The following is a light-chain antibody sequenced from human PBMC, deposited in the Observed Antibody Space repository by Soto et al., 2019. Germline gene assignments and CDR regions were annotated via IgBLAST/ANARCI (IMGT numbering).Light chain of an antibody. J-gene: IGKJ5*01. Sequence: EIVMTQSPATLSWSSGERATLSCRASQSVSSNLAWYQQKPGQAPRLLVYGASTRATGIPARFSGIVSGTEGTITFNSLQSEDGAVYFGQRSNVWPITFGQGTRLEIK. CDR2: GAS. CDR1: QSVSSN. V-gene: IGKV3-15*01. CDR3: QRSNVWPIT.